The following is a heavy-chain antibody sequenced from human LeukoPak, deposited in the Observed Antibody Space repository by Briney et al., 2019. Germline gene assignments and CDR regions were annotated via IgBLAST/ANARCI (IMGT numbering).Heavy chain of an antibody. J-gene: IGHJ6*03. Sequence: ASVKVSCKASGYTFTSYGISWVRQAPGQGLEWMGWISAYNGNTNYAQKLQGRVTMTTDTSTSTAYMELRSLRSDDTAVYYCAREGSSSWYQSYHYYMDVWGKGTTVTVSS. CDR3: AREGSSSWYQSYHYYMDV. CDR2: ISAYNGNT. D-gene: IGHD6-13*01. V-gene: IGHV1-18*01. CDR1: GYTFTSYG.